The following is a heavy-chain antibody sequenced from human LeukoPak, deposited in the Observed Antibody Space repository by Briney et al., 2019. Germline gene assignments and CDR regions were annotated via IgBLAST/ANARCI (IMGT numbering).Heavy chain of an antibody. CDR2: IYRSGNT. CDR3: ARHDILGSSAWIDAFEF. V-gene: IGHV4-38-2*01. Sequence: SETLSITCDVSRYSISSGYYWGRIRQPPGKELVYIGSIYRSGNTYYNPSLKSRVTISVDTSKNQFSLKMSSLTAADTAVYYCARHDILGSSAWIDAFEFWGQGTLVTVSS. CDR1: RYSISSGYY. J-gene: IGHJ3*01. D-gene: IGHD3-9*01.